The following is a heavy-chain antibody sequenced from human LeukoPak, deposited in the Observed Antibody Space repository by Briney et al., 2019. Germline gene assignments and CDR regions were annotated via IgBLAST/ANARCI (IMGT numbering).Heavy chain of an antibody. J-gene: IGHJ1*01. CDR2: ISYDGSNK. CDR1: GFTFSSYA. D-gene: IGHD1-26*01. V-gene: IGHV3-30*04. Sequence: GGSLRLSCAASGFTFSSYAMHWVRQAPGKGLEWVAVISYDGSNKYYADSVKGRFTISRDNSKNTLYLQMNSLRAEDTAVYYCARDVAASGSYYDGYFQHWGQGTPVTVSS. CDR3: ARDVAASGSYYDGYFQH.